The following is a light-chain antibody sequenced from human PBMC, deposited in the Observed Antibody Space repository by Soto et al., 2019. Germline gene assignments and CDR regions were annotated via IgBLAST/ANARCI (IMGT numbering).Light chain of an antibody. CDR3: HQYNSYWT. V-gene: IGKV1-5*03. CDR1: QSIGSW. Sequence: DTQMTQSPSTLSASVGDRVTITCRASQSIGSWLDWYQQKPGKAPKLLIYKTSILENGVPSRFSGSGSGTEFTLPISSLQPDDFATYYCHQYNSYWTFGQGTKVDI. CDR2: KTS. J-gene: IGKJ1*01.